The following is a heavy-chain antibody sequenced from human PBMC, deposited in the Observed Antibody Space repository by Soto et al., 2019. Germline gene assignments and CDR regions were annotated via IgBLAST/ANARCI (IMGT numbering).Heavy chain of an antibody. CDR1: GGTFSIYA. D-gene: IGHD2-2*01. J-gene: IGHJ4*02. Sequence: SVKVSCKASGGTFSIYAISWVLQAPGQGLEWMGGIIPIFGTANYAQKFQGRVTITADESTSTAYMELSSLRSEDTAVYYCARASQPAAMGFFDYWGQGTLVTVSS. V-gene: IGHV1-69*13. CDR3: ARASQPAAMGFFDY. CDR2: IIPIFGTA.